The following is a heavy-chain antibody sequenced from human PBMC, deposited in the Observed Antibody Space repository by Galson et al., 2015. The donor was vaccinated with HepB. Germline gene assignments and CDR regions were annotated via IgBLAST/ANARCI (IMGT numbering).Heavy chain of an antibody. J-gene: IGHJ4*02. CDR2: VSTYNGNT. CDR1: GSTFTNSD. V-gene: IGHV1-18*01. D-gene: IGHD3-3*01. Sequence: SVKVSCKASGSTFTNSDISWVRQAPGQGLEWMGWVSTYNGNTNYAENLQDRVTMTTDTSTSTAYMELRSLRSDDTAVYYCARDWSGYWGQGTLVTVSS. CDR3: ARDWSGY.